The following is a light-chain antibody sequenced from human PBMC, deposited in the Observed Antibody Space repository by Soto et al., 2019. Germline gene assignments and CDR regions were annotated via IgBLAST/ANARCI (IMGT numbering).Light chain of an antibody. CDR3: QQRSNWPPSFT. CDR2: SAS. CDR1: QTISTY. Sequence: DIQMTQFPSSLSASVGDRVTITCRASQTISTYLNWYQQQSGKAPKLLIYSASTLQSGVPSRFSGSGSGTDFTLTISSLEPEDFPVYYCQQRSNWPPSFTFGPGTKVDIK. J-gene: IGKJ3*01. V-gene: IGKV1-39*01.